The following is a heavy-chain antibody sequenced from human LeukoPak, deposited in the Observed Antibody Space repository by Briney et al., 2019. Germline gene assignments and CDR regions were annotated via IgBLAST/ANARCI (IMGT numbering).Heavy chain of an antibody. CDR1: GGSIRGYY. CDR2: IYYSGST. V-gene: IGHV4-59*08. D-gene: IGHD3-16*01. CDR3: AVGATHYYMDV. J-gene: IGHJ6*03. Sequence: SETLSPTCTVSGGSIRGYYWSWVRQPPGKGLEWIAYIYYSGSTNYNPSLKSRVTISLDTSKNQFSLKLSSVTAADTGVYYCAVGATHYYMDVWGKGTTVTVSS.